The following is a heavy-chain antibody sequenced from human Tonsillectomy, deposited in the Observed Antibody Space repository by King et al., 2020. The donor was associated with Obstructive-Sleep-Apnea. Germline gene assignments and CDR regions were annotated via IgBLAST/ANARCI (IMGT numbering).Heavy chain of an antibody. D-gene: IGHD2-21*01. CDR3: TRGGHYYFDY. CDR2: FYYSGST. CDR1: GGSISTYY. Sequence: VQLQESGPGLVKPSETLSLTCTVSGGSISTYYWSWIRQPPGKGLEWIGYFYYSGSTNYNPSRKSRVTISGDTSKNQFSLNLSSVTAADTAVYYCTRGGHYYFDYWGQGTLATVSS. V-gene: IGHV4-59*08. J-gene: IGHJ4*02.